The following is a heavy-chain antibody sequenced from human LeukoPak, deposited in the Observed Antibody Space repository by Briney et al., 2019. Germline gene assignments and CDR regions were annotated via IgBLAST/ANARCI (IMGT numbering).Heavy chain of an antibody. V-gene: IGHV4-4*02. CDR1: GGSISSSNW. D-gene: IGHD3-9*01. Sequence: SGTLSLTCAVSGGSISSSNWWSWVRQPPGKGLEWIGEIYHSGSTNYNPSLKSRVTISVDKSKNQFSLKLSSVTAVDTAVYYCERDLYYDILTGYYTYFDLWGRGTLVTVSS. CDR2: IYHSGST. J-gene: IGHJ2*01. CDR3: ERDLYYDILTGYYTYFDL.